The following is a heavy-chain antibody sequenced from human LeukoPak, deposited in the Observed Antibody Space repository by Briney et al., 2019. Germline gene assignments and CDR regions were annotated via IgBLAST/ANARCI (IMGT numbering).Heavy chain of an antibody. J-gene: IGHJ4*02. V-gene: IGHV5-51*01. CDR3: ARSRGVDIVATILGGEFDY. CDR2: IYPGDSDT. Sequence: GESLQISCKGSGYSFTSYWIGWVRQIPGKGLEWMGIIYPGDSDTRYSPSFQGQVTISADKSISTAYLQWSSLKASDTAMYYCARSRGVDIVATILGGEFDYWGQGTLVTVSS. D-gene: IGHD5-12*01. CDR1: GYSFTSYW.